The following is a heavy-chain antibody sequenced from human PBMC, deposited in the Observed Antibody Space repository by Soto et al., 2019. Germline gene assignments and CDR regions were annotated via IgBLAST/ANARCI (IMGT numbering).Heavy chain of an antibody. Sequence: GGSLRLSCAASGSTFSSYAMHWVRQAPGKGLEWVAVISYDGSNKYYADSVKGRFTISRDNSKNTLYLQMNSLRAEDTAVYYCARDLKGYGGDYDTNFDYWGQGTL. CDR2: ISYDGSNK. CDR1: GSTFSSYA. CDR3: ARDLKGYGGDYDTNFDY. D-gene: IGHD3-22*01. J-gene: IGHJ4*02. V-gene: IGHV3-30-3*01.